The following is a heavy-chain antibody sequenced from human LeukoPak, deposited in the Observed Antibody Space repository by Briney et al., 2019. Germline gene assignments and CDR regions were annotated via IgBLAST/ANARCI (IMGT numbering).Heavy chain of an antibody. CDR2: VYYNGKT. D-gene: IGHD3-10*01. CDR1: GGSFSGYY. Sequence: SETLSLTCAVYGGSFSGYYWSWIRQPPGKGLEWIGVVYYNGKTYYNPSLKSRLTMSVDTSRNQFSLNLSSVTAADTAVYYCYASGRLLPSDDWGQGTLVTVSS. CDR3: YASGRLLPSDD. J-gene: IGHJ4*02. V-gene: IGHV4-59*04.